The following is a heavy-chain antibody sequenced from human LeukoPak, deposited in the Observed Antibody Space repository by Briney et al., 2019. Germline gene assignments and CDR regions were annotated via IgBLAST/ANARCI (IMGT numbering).Heavy chain of an antibody. D-gene: IGHD4-23*01. CDR2: ISSNGGST. J-gene: IGHJ4*02. CDR1: GFSFDAYT. V-gene: IGHV3-64*01. CDR3: ARDLTVVTYPGWYFDY. Sequence: GGSLRLSCAASGFSFDAYTMHWVRQAPGKGLEYVSAISSNGGSTYYANSVRGRSTISRDNAKNSLYLQMNSLRAEDTAVYYCARDLTVVTYPGWYFDYWGQGTLVTVSS.